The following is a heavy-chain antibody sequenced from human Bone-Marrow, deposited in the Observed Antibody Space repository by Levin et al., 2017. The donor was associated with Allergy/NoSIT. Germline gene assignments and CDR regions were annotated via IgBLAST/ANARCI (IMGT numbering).Heavy chain of an antibody. CDR3: ARQNYYGDYLVDYDYYMDV. J-gene: IGHJ6*03. CDR1: GYSFTSYW. CDR2: IYPGDSDT. Sequence: GESLKISCKGSGYSFTSYWIGWVRQMPGKGLEWMGIIYPGDSDTRYSPSFQGQVTISADKSISTAYLQWSSLKASDTAMYYCARQNYYGDYLVDYDYYMDVWGKGTTVTVSS. V-gene: IGHV5-51*01. D-gene: IGHD4-17*01.